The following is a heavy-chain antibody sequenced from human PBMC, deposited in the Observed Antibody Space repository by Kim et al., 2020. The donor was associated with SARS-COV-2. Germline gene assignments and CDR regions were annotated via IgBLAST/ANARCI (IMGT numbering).Heavy chain of an antibody. Sequence: SETLSLTCAVYGGSFSGYYWSWIRQPPGKGLEWIGEINHSGSTNYNPSLKSRVTISVDTSKNQFSLKLSSVTAADTAVYYCARGGIAVAGTRKNWFDPWGQGTLVTVSS. V-gene: IGHV4-34*01. CDR1: GGSFSGYY. CDR2: INHSGST. J-gene: IGHJ5*02. D-gene: IGHD6-19*01. CDR3: ARGGIAVAGTRKNWFDP.